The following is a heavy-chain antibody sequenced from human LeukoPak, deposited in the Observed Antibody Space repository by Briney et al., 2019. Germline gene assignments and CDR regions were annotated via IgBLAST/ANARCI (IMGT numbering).Heavy chain of an antibody. J-gene: IGHJ4*02. V-gene: IGHV3-74*01. Sequence: PGGSLRLSCAASGFTFSNYWMQWVRQAPGKGLVWVSRINTDGSSTTYADSVKGRFTVSRDNAKNTLSLQMNSLRAEDTAVYYCVRAVEVGLDYWGQGTLVTVSS. CDR2: INTDGSST. D-gene: IGHD1-26*01. CDR1: GFTFSNYW. CDR3: VRAVEVGLDY.